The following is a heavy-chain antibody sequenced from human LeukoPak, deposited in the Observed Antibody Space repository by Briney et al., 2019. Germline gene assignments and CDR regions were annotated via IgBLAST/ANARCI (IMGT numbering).Heavy chain of an antibody. V-gene: IGHV3-23*01. CDR3: AKDLYYFGSGSHDY. CDR2: ISGSADIT. CDR1: GFTFSNYW. Sequence: GGSLRLSCAASGFTFSNYWMSWVRQAPGKGLEWVSGISGSADITDYADSVKGRFTISRDNSKNTLYLQMNSLRAEDTAVYYCAKDLYYFGSGSHDYWGQGTLVTVSS. D-gene: IGHD3-10*01. J-gene: IGHJ4*02.